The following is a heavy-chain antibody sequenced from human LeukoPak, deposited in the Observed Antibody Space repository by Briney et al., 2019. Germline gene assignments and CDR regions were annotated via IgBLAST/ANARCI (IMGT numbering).Heavy chain of an antibody. CDR2: INWNGGST. J-gene: IGHJ4*02. CDR3: ARAEYCSSTSSCYMFDY. CDR1: GFTFDDYG. Sequence: PGGSLRLSCAASGFTFDDYGMSWVRQAPGKGLEWVSDINWNGGSTGYADSVKGRFTISRDNAKNSLYLQMNSLRAEDTASYHCARAEYCSSTSSCYMFDYWGRGTLVTVSS. V-gene: IGHV3-20*01. D-gene: IGHD2-2*01.